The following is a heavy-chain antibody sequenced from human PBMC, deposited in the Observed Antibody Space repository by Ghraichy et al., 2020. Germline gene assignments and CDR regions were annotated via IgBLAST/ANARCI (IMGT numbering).Heavy chain of an antibody. CDR3: ARDDGSSWLLDN. CDR1: GYTFISYA. J-gene: IGHJ4*02. CDR2: ISPGNGNT. Sequence: ASVKVSCKASGYTFISYAMHWVRQAPGQRPEWMGWISPGNGNTKYSQKFQGRVTFTRDTSANTAYVELSSLRSEDTAVYYCARDDGSSWLLDNWGQGTLVTVSS. V-gene: IGHV1-3*01. D-gene: IGHD3-9*01.